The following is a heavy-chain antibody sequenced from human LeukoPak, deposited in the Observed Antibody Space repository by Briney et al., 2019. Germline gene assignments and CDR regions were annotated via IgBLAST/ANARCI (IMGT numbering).Heavy chain of an antibody. Sequence: GGSLRLSCAASGFTVSANYLTWVRQAPGKGLEWVSVIYSGGSTYYADSVKGRFTTSRHNSENPLYLQMNSLRAEDTALYYSAIMHPYYDGNGYWVQWGQGTLVTVSS. CDR1: GFTVSANY. CDR2: IYSGGST. J-gene: IGHJ4*02. CDR3: AIMHPYYDGNGYWVQ. D-gene: IGHD3-22*01. V-gene: IGHV3-53*01.